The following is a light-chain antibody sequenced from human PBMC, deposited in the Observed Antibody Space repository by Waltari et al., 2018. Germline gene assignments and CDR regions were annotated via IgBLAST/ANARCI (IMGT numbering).Light chain of an antibody. CDR1: SFGDKY. J-gene: IGLJ2*01. V-gene: IGLV3-1*01. CDR3: QAWDSSTAHVV. CDR2: QFN. Sequence: SYELTQPPSVSVSPGQTATITCSGASFGDKYVCWYQQKPGQSPVLVIYQFNKRPSGIPERFSGSNSGNTATLTISGTQAMDEADYYCQAWDSSTAHVVFGGGTKLTVL.